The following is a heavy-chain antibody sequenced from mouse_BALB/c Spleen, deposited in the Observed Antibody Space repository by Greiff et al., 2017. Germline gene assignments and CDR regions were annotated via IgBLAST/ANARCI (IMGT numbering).Heavy chain of an antibody. J-gene: IGHJ4*01. CDR2: ISSGGGST. Sequence: EVKLVESGGGLVKPGGSLKLSCAASGFAFSSYAMSWVRQTPEKRLEWVAYISSGGGSTYYPDTVKGRFTISRDNAKNTLYLQMSSLKSEDTAMYYCARHRDDLYNYAMDYWGKGTSVTVAA. D-gene: IGHD2-14*01. CDR3: ARHRDDLYNYAMDY. CDR1: GFAFSSYA. V-gene: IGHV5-12-1*01.